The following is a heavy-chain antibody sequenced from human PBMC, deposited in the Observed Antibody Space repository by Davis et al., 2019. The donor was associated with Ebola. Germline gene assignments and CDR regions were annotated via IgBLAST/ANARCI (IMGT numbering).Heavy chain of an antibody. CDR3: ARVESCDGDCYSLAFDI. CDR1: GYTFTSYG. V-gene: IGHV1-18*01. CDR2: ISAYNGNT. Sequence: ASVKVSCKASGYTFTSYGISWVRQAPGQGLEWMGWISAYNGNTNYAQKLQGRVTMTTDTSTSTAYMELRSLRSDDTAVYYCARVESCDGDCYSLAFDIWGQGTMVTVSS. D-gene: IGHD2-21*01. J-gene: IGHJ3*02.